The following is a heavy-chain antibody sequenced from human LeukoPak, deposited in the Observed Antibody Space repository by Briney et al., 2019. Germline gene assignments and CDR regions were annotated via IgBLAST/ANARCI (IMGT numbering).Heavy chain of an antibody. CDR2: IPWNNDII. CDR1: GFPFGNYA. J-gene: IGHJ5*01. D-gene: IGHD5-24*01. CDR3: VRGDWLDF. Sequence: PGRSLRLSCVASGFPFGNYAMHWVRQTPGKGLEWVAGIPWNNDIITYADSVRGRFTVSRDNAKNSVYLQMGSLKPEDTALYHCVRGDWLDFWGQGTLVTVSS. V-gene: IGHV3-9*01.